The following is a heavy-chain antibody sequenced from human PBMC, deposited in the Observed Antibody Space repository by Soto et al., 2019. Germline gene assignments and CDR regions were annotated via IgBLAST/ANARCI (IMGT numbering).Heavy chain of an antibody. D-gene: IGHD2-2*01. V-gene: IGHV3-15*01. CDR1: GFTFSNVW. CDR2: IRSKSDGGTT. CDR3: DTDRYCSSTSCYYFEY. Sequence: EVQLVESGGGLVKPGGSLRLSCAASGFTFSNVWMSWVRQAPGKGLEWVGRIRSKSDGGTTDYAAPVKGIFTISRDNSKNTLYLQMNSLKTVDTGVYYCDTDRYCSSTSCYYFEYWGQGTLVTVSS. J-gene: IGHJ4*02.